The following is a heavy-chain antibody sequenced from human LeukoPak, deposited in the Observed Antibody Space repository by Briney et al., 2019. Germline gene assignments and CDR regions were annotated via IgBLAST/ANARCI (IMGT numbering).Heavy chain of an antibody. V-gene: IGHV3-43D*03. Sequence: GGSLRLSCAASGFTFDDYAMHWVRQAPGKGLEWVSLISWDGGSTYYADSVKGRFTISRDNSKNSLYLQMNSLRAEDTAVYYCARGYYYGSGSVYFDYWGQGTLVTVSS. D-gene: IGHD3-10*01. J-gene: IGHJ4*02. CDR3: ARGYYYGSGSVYFDY. CDR1: GFTFDDYA. CDR2: ISWDGGST.